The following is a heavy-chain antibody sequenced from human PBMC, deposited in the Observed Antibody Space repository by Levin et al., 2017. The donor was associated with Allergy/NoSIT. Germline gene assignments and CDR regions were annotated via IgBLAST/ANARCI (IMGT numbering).Heavy chain of an antibody. V-gene: IGHV3-74*01. Sequence: GGSLSLSCAASGFPFNIYWMHWVRQAPGKGLVWVSRINSDASSTSYADFAKGRFTISRDNAKNTLYLQMKSLRVEDTAIYYCATTNDWYLDLWGRGTLVTVSS. D-gene: IGHD1-26*01. CDR1: GFPFNIYW. J-gene: IGHJ2*01. CDR3: ATTNDWYLDL. CDR2: INSDASST.